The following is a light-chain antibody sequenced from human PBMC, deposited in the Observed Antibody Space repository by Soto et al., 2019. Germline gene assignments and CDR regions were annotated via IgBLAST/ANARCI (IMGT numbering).Light chain of an antibody. V-gene: IGKV3D-15*01. J-gene: IGKJ4*01. CDR3: QHYNYWPVT. Sequence: LSVSPWKRSTRSCMASQNISSYLIWYQQKPGQAPRLLIYAASNRATGIPARYSGSGSGTEFSLIISSLQSEDFAVYYCQHYNYWPVTFGRGTKVDIK. CDR2: AAS. CDR1: QNISSY.